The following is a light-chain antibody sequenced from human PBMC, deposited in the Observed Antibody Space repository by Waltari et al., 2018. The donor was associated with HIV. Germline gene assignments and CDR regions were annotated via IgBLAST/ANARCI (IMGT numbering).Light chain of an antibody. CDR3: QTWDSGIRV. J-gene: IGLJ3*02. V-gene: IGLV4-69*01. CDR2: LNSDGSH. Sequence: QLALTQSPSASAPLGASVKLTCTLDIGHNSYAIAWHQQQPEKGPRYLMKLNSDGSHNKGDGIPDRFSGSSSGAERYLTISSLQSEDEADYYCQTWDSGIRVFGGGTKLTVL. CDR1: IGHNSYA.